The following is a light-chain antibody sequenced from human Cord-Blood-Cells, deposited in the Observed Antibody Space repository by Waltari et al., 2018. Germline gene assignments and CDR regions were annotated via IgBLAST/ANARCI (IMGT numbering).Light chain of an antibody. Sequence: QSALTQPASVSRSPGQSITISCTGTSRDVGSYNLVSWYQQHPGKAPKLMIYEGSKRPSGVSNRFSGSKSGNTASLTISGLQAEDEADYYCCSYAGSSTYVFGTGTKVTVL. J-gene: IGLJ1*01. V-gene: IGLV2-23*01. CDR2: EGS. CDR1: SRDVGSYNL. CDR3: CSYAGSSTYV.